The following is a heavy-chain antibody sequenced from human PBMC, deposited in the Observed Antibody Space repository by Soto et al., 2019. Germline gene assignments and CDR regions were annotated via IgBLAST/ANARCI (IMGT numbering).Heavy chain of an antibody. Sequence: GGSLRLSCAASGFTFSSYSMNWVRQAPGKGLEWVSSISSSSSYIYYADSVKGRFTISRDNAKNSLYLQMNSLRAEDTAVYYCARDVQATYDILTGYYNGDAFDIWGQGTMVTVSS. D-gene: IGHD3-9*01. J-gene: IGHJ3*02. V-gene: IGHV3-21*01. CDR2: ISSSSSYI. CDR1: GFTFSSYS. CDR3: ARDVQATYDILTGYYNGDAFDI.